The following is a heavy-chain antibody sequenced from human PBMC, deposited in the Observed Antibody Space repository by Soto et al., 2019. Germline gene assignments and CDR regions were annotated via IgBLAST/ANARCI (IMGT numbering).Heavy chain of an antibody. CDR1: GGSISSSSSY. Sequence: QLLESGPGLVKPSETLSLTCTVSGGSISSSSSYWGWIRQPPGKGLEWIGSIDYSGSTYNNPSLKSRITISVDTSKNQFSLKLSSVTAADTAVYFCAKTGFWSDYRVADYWGQGTLVTVSS. V-gene: IGHV4-39*01. CDR3: AKTGFWSDYRVADY. CDR2: IDYSGST. D-gene: IGHD3-3*01. J-gene: IGHJ4*02.